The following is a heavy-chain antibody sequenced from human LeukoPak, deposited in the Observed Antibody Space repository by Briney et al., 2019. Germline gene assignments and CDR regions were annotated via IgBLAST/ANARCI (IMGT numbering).Heavy chain of an antibody. Sequence: GGSLRLSCAASGFTFDDYAMPWVQQAPGKGLEWVSGISWNSGSIGYADSVKGRFTISRDNAKNSLHLQMNSLRAEDTAVYYCARDPSIAARPVDYWGQGTLVTVSS. D-gene: IGHD6-6*01. V-gene: IGHV3-9*01. J-gene: IGHJ4*02. CDR3: ARDPSIAARPVDY. CDR2: ISWNSGSI. CDR1: GFTFDDYA.